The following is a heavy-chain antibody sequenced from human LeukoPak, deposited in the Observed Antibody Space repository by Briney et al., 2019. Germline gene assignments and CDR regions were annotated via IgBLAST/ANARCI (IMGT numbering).Heavy chain of an antibody. V-gene: IGHV3-43D*03. Sequence: PGGSLRLSCAASGFTFDDYAMHWVRQAPGKGLEWLSLITWDGGYTYYADSVKGRFTISRDNSKNSLYLQMSSLRAEDTALYYCAKEPYFDLWGRGTLVTVSS. J-gene: IGHJ2*01. CDR1: GFTFDDYA. CDR2: ITWDGGYT. CDR3: AKEPYFDL.